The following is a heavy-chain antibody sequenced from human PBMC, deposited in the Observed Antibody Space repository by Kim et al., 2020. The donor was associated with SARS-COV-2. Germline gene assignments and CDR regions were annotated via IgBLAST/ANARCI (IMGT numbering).Heavy chain of an antibody. J-gene: IGHJ4*02. V-gene: IGHV1-3*01. CDR2: INAGNGNT. D-gene: IGHD3-9*01. Sequence: ASVKVSCKASGYTFTSYAMHWVRQSPGQRLEWMGWINAGNGNTKYSQKFQGRVTITRDTSASTAYMELSSLRSEDTAVYYCARTRDILTGYYDYWGQGTLVTVSS. CDR1: GYTFTSYA. CDR3: ARTRDILTGYYDY.